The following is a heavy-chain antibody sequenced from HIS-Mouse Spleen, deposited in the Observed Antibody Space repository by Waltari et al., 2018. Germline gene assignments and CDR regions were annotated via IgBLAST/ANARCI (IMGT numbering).Heavy chain of an antibody. CDR2: ISYDGSNK. CDR3: AKDRGSPLYFDY. D-gene: IGHD1-26*01. V-gene: IGHV3-30*18. CDR1: GFTFSSCG. J-gene: IGHJ4*02. Sequence: QVQLVESGGGVVQPGRSLRLSCAASGFTFSSCGLHWCRQAPGKGLEWVAVISYDGSNKYYADSVKGRFTISRDNSKNTLYLQMNSLRAEDTAVYYCAKDRGSPLYFDYWGQGTLVTVSS.